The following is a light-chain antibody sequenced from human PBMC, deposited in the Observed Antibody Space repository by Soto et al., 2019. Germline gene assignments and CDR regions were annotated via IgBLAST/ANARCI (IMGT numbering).Light chain of an antibody. Sequence: ELLLTQSPATLSLSPGQRATLSCRASQSLGDYLAWYQQKPGQAPRLLIYDASNRATGIPGRFSGGGSGTEFSRSSSSRGPEDCAVCYCQQPETFGQGTKLEIK. CDR2: DAS. CDR1: QSLGDY. CDR3: QQPET. J-gene: IGKJ2*01. V-gene: IGKV3-11*01.